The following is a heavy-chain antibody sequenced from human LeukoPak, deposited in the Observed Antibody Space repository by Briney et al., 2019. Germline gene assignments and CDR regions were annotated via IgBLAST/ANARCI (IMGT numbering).Heavy chain of an antibody. V-gene: IGHV4-38-2*02. CDR3: ARFGTRDNCCHPGVDT. Sequence: SETLSLTCTVSGYSLSSGFYWGWIRQPPGKGLEWIATMFHSGDTYYNPSLESRVTISMDTSKIQFSLRLNSVTAADTALYYCARFGTRDNCCHPGVDTWGQGTPVTVSS. J-gene: IGHJ5*02. CDR1: GYSLSSGFY. CDR2: MFHSGDT. D-gene: IGHD1-1*01.